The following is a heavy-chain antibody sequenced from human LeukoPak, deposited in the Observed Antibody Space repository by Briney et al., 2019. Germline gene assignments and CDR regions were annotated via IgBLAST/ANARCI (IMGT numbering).Heavy chain of an antibody. CDR3: ARGGSSRADAFDI. CDR1: GYTFTCYY. CDR2: INPNSGGI. D-gene: IGHD1-26*01. Sequence: ASVKVSCKASGYTFTCYYMHWVRQAPGQGLGWMGWINPNSGGINYAQKFQGWVTMTRDTSISTAYMELSRLRSDDTAVYYCARGGSSRADAFDIWGQGTMVTVSS. J-gene: IGHJ3*02. V-gene: IGHV1-2*04.